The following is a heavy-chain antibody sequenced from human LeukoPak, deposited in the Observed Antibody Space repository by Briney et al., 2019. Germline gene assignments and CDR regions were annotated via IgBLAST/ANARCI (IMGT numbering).Heavy chain of an antibody. CDR3: ARQIAYDILTGYPAFFDY. D-gene: IGHD3-9*01. J-gene: IGHJ4*02. V-gene: IGHV1-69*13. CDR1: GGTFSSYA. Sequence: GASVKVSCKASGGTFSSYAISWVRQAPGQGLEWMGGIIPIFGTANYAQKFQGRVTITADESTSTAYMELSSLRSEDTAVYYCARQIAYDILTGYPAFFDYWGQGTLVTVPS. CDR2: IIPIFGTA.